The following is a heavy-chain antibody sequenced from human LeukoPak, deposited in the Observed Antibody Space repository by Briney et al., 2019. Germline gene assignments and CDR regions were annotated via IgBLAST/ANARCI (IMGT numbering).Heavy chain of an antibody. CDR3: AKAPMVVAAFLDV. J-gene: IGHJ6*04. CDR1: GFTFSHYG. D-gene: IGHD2-15*01. Sequence: GGSLRLSCATSGFTFSHYGMHWVRQAPGRGLDWVAHIRYDESDKYYADSVKGRFTISRDISKNTVYLQMNSLRAEDTAVYYCAKAPMVVAAFLDVWGKGTTVTISS. V-gene: IGHV3-30*02. CDR2: IRYDESDK.